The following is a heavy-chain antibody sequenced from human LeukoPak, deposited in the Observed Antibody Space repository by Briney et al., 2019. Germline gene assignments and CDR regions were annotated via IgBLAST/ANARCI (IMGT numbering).Heavy chain of an antibody. Sequence: GGSLRLSCAASGFTFDDYAMHWVRQAPGKGLEWVSGISWNSGSIGYADSVKGRFTISRDNAKNSLYLQMNSLRAEDTVLYYCVRGYYYGMDVWGQGTTVTVSS. CDR2: ISWNSGSI. V-gene: IGHV3-9*01. CDR3: VRGYYYGMDV. J-gene: IGHJ6*02. CDR1: GFTFDDYA. D-gene: IGHD3-10*01.